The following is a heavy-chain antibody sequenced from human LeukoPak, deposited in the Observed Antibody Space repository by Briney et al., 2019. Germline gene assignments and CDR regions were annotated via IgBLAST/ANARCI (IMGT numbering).Heavy chain of an antibody. Sequence: GGSLRLSCAASGFTLTNAWMNWVRQAPGKGLEWVSSISSSSSYIYYADSVKGRFTISRDNAKNSLYLQMNSLRAEDTAVYYCARALAPYYYDSSGWDFDYWGQGTLVTVSS. CDR1: GFTLTNAW. V-gene: IGHV3-21*01. CDR2: ISSSSSYI. CDR3: ARALAPYYYDSSGWDFDY. D-gene: IGHD3-22*01. J-gene: IGHJ4*02.